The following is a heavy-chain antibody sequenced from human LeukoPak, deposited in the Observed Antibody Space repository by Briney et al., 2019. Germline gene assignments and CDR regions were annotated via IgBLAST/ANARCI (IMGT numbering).Heavy chain of an antibody. CDR2: INPSGGST. V-gene: IGHV1-46*01. J-gene: IGHJ4*02. Sequence: GASVKVSCKASGYIFTNYDISWVRQAPGQGLEWMGRINPSGGSTTYAQKFQGRVTMTRDTSTSTVYMELSSLTSEDTALYYCARVSGSYNLYYFDYWGQGTLVTVSS. D-gene: IGHD3-10*01. CDR3: ARVSGSYNLYYFDY. CDR1: GYIFTNYD.